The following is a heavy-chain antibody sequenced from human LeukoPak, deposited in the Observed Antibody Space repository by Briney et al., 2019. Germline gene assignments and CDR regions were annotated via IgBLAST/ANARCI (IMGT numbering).Heavy chain of an antibody. D-gene: IGHD6-13*01. Sequence: ASETLSLTCAVYGGSFSGYYWSWIRQPPGKGLEWIGEINHSGSTNYNPSLKSRVTISVDTSKNQFSLKLSSVTAADTAVYYCARGYSSSRYNWFDPWGQGTLVTVSS. V-gene: IGHV4-34*01. CDR3: ARGYSSSRYNWFDP. CDR2: INHSGST. J-gene: IGHJ5*02. CDR1: GGSFSGYY.